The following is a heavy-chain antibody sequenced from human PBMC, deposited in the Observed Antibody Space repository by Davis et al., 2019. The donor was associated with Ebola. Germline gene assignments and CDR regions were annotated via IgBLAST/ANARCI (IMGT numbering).Heavy chain of an antibody. CDR1: GYNFTEYA. J-gene: IGHJ4*02. V-gene: IGHV7-4-1*04. Sequence: AASVKVFCKASGYNFTEYAMNWVRQAPGQGPEWMGWINTNTGNPTYAQGFTGRFVFSLDTSVSMAYLQITGLRADDTAIYYCVRDATDGYNWSHWGQGTLVTVSS. D-gene: IGHD5-24*01. CDR3: VRDATDGYNWSH. CDR2: INTNTGNP.